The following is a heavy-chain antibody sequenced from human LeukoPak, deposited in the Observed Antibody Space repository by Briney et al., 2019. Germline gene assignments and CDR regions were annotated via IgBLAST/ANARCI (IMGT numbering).Heavy chain of an antibody. CDR1: GFTFSNAW. D-gene: IGHD3-10*01. CDR3: TTDYYGSGSYPDAFDI. Sequence: GGSLRLSCAASGFTFSNAWMSWVRQAPGKGLEWVARIKSKTDGGTTDYAAPVKVRFTISRDDSKNTLYLQMNSLKTEDTAVYYCTTDYYGSGSYPDAFDIWGRGTMVTVSS. J-gene: IGHJ3*02. V-gene: IGHV3-15*01. CDR2: IKSKTDGGTT.